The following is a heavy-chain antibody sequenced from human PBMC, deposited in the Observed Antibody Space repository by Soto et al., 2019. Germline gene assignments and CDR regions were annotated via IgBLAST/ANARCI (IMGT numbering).Heavy chain of an antibody. CDR3: AKDYWWLYDGPFGFFDY. CDR1: GFTFSSYG. J-gene: IGHJ4*02. V-gene: IGHV3-30*18. Sequence: LSCAASGFTFSSYGMHWVRQAPGKGLEWVAVISYDGSNKYYADSVKGRFTISRDNSKNTLYLQMNSLRAEDTAVYYCAKDYWWLYDGPFGFFDYWGQGTLVTVYS. CDR2: ISYDGSNK. D-gene: IGHD2-8*02.